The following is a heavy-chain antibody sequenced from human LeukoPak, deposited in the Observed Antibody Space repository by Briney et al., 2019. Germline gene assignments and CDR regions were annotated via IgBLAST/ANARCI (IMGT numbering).Heavy chain of an antibody. V-gene: IGHV4-34*01. CDR1: GGSFSGYY. D-gene: IGHD2-21*02. J-gene: IGHJ4*02. CDR3: ARTHCEGDCFSAIRY. Sequence: SETLSLTCAVYGGSFSGYYWSWIRQPPGKGLEWIGEINHSGSTNYNPSLKSRVTISVDTSKNEFSLKVRSVTAADTAVYFCARTHCEGDCFSAIRYWGQGTPVTVSS. CDR2: INHSGST.